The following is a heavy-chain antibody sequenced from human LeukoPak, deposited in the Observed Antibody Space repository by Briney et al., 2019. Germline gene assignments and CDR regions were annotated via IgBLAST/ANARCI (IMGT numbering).Heavy chain of an antibody. V-gene: IGHV7-4-1*02. D-gene: IGHD2-15*01. CDR1: GYTFTSYY. Sequence: ASVKVSCKASGYTFTSYYMHWVRQAPGQGLEWVGWINTNAGNPTYAQGFTGRFVFSLDTSVSTAYLQISSLKAEDTAVYYCARDLDAAATGFDPWGQGTLVTVSS. CDR2: INTNAGNP. J-gene: IGHJ5*02. CDR3: ARDLDAAATGFDP.